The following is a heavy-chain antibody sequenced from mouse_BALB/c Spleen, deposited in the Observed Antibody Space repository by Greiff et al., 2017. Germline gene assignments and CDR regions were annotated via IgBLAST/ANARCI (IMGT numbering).Heavy chain of an antibody. D-gene: IGHD4-1*01. CDR1: GFTFTDYY. CDR3: ARANWDGTLDY. CDR2: IRNKANGYTT. V-gene: IGHV7-3*02. J-gene: IGHJ2*01. Sequence: EVKLVESGGGLVQPGGSLRLSCATSGFTFTDYYMSWVRQPPGKALDWLGFIRNKANGYTTEYSASVKGRFTISRDNSQSILYLQMNTLRAEDSATYYCARANWDGTLDYWGQGTTLTVSS.